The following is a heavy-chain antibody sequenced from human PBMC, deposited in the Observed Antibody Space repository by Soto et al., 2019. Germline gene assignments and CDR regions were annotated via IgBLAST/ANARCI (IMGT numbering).Heavy chain of an antibody. CDR3: ARRGPGTYFDY. CDR2: ISGSGDST. Sequence: HPGGSLRLSCAASGFTFSSYAMNWVRQAPGKGLEWVSVISGSGDSTYYADSVKGRFTISRDNSKNTLYLQMNSLRAEDTAVYYCARRGPGTYFDYWGQGTRVTVSS. D-gene: IGHD6-13*01. J-gene: IGHJ4*02. CDR1: GFTFSSYA. V-gene: IGHV3-23*01.